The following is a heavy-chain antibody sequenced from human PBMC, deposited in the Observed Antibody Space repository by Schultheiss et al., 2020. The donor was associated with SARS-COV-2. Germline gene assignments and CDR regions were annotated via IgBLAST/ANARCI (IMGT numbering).Heavy chain of an antibody. Sequence: SGPTLVKPTQTLTLTCTFSGFSLSTIGMRVSWIRQPPGKALEWLARIDWDDDKLYSTSLKTRLTISKDTSKNQVVLTMTNMDPVDTATYYCARTPTRGSGMDVWGQGTTVTVSS. CDR3: ARTPTRGSGMDV. CDR1: GFSLSTIGMR. CDR2: IDWDDDK. V-gene: IGHV2-70*04. J-gene: IGHJ6*02. D-gene: IGHD3-16*01.